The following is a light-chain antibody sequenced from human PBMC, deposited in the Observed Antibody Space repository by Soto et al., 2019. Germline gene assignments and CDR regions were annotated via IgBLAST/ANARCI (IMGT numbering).Light chain of an antibody. CDR2: DAS. J-gene: IGKJ4*01. Sequence: EIVLTQSPATLSLSPGESATLSCRASQSANTYLAWYQHKPGQVPRLLIYDASNRASGIPTRFSGSGSGTDFTLTISSLEPEDFAVYYCQQCAIWPLTFGGGTKVDIK. V-gene: IGKV3-11*01. CDR3: QQCAIWPLT. CDR1: QSANTY.